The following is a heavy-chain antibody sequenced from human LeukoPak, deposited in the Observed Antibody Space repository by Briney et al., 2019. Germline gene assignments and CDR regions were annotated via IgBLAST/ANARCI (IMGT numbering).Heavy chain of an antibody. CDR1: GYTFTGYF. CDR2: INPNSGGT. V-gene: IGHV1-2*02. Sequence: ASVNVSCKASGYTFTGYFMHWVRQAPGHRLEWMGWINPNSGGTNYVQIFQGRVTMTRDTSISTAYMELSRLTSDDTAVYYCARAGCSSSSCYFYNWFDPWGQGTPVTVSS. D-gene: IGHD2-2*01. CDR3: ARAGCSSSSCYFYNWFDP. J-gene: IGHJ5*02.